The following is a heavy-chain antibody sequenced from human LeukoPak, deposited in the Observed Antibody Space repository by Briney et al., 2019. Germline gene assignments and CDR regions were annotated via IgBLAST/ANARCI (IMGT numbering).Heavy chain of an antibody. CDR1: GGTFSSYA. CDR2: IIPIRGGA. Sequence: SVTVSFTASGGTFSSYAISWVRQAPGQGLEWMGRIIPIRGGANYSQKFQGRVTITADKSKSTAYMELSRLRSEDTAVYYCAREMIVVVITTRCAFDIWGQGTMVAVSS. D-gene: IGHD3-22*01. CDR3: AREMIVVVITTRCAFDI. J-gene: IGHJ3*02. V-gene: IGHV1-69*04.